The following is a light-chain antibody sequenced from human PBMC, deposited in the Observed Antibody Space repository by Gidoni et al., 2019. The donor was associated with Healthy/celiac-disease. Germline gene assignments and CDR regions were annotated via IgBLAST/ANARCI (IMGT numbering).Light chain of an antibody. CDR3: QAWDSSTHVV. V-gene: IGLV3-1*01. J-gene: IGLJ2*01. CDR1: TWGDKY. Sequence: SSELTQPPSVSVSPGQTASITCSGDTWGDKYACWYQQKPGQSPVLVIYKDSKRPAGIPERCSGSNSGNTATLTSSGTQAMDEAEYYCQAWDSSTHVVFGGGTKLTVL. CDR2: KDS.